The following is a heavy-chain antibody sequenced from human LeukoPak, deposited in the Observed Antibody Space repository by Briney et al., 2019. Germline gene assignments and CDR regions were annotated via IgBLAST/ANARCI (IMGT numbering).Heavy chain of an antibody. CDR1: GYTFTSYD. J-gene: IGHJ6*03. Sequence: GASVKVSCKASGYTFTSYDINWVRQATGQGLERMGWMNPNSGNTGYAQKFQGRVTMTRNTSISTAYMELSSLRSEDTAVYYCARVFSAMVGDYYYYMDVWGKGTTVTVSS. CDR2: MNPNSGNT. D-gene: IGHD5-18*01. CDR3: ARVFSAMVGDYYYYMDV. V-gene: IGHV1-8*01.